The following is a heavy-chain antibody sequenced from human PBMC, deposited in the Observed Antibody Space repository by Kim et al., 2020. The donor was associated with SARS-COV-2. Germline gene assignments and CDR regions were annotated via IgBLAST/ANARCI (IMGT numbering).Heavy chain of an antibody. CDR2: WNN. Sequence: WNNDYAISVKSRITSKPDTSKHQFSLQLNSVTPEDTAVYYCARGGYLDVWGQGTTVTVSS. V-gene: IGHV6-1*01. D-gene: IGHD2-15*01. CDR3: ARGGYLDV. J-gene: IGHJ6*02.